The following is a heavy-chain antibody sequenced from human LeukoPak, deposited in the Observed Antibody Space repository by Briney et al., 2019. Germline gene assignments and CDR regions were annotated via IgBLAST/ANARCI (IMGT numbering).Heavy chain of an antibody. CDR1: GFTFSDYY. CDR3: ARVPYYYDSSGSLLFDY. J-gene: IGHJ4*02. V-gene: IGHV3-11*03. CDR2: ISSSSSYT. D-gene: IGHD3-22*01. Sequence: GGSLRLSCAASGFTFSDYYMGWIRQAPGKGLEWVSYISSSSSYTNYADSVKGRFTISRDNAKNSLYLQMNSLRAEDTAVYYCARVPYYYDSSGSLLFDYWGQGTLVTVSS.